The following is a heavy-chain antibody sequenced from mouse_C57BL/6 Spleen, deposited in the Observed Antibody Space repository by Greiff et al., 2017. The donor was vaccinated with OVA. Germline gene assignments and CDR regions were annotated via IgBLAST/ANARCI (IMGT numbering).Heavy chain of an antibody. CDR3: ARAETAVTTRNYFDY. V-gene: IGHV1-69*01. CDR1: GYTFTSYW. D-gene: IGHD2-2*01. Sequence: VQLQQPGAELVMPGASVKLSCKASGYTFTSYWMHWVKQRPGQGLEWIGEIDPSDSYTNYNQKFKGKSTLTVDKSSSTAYMQLSSLTSEDSAVYYCARAETAVTTRNYFDYWGQGTTLTVSS. CDR2: IDPSDSYT. J-gene: IGHJ2*01.